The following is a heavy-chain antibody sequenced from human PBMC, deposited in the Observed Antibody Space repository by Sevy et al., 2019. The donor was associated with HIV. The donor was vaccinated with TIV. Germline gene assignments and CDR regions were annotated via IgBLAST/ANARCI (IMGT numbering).Heavy chain of an antibody. D-gene: IGHD3-22*01. J-gene: IGHJ4*02. V-gene: IGHV1-2*02. Sequence: SVKLSCKASGYTFTGYYMHWVRQAPGLGLEWMGWINPNSGGTKYAQKFQGRVTMTRDTSISTACMELSRLKSDDTAVYYCTRGPSGFSGSDLAYWGQGTLVTVSS. CDR2: INPNSGGT. CDR3: TRGPSGFSGSDLAY. CDR1: GYTFTGYY.